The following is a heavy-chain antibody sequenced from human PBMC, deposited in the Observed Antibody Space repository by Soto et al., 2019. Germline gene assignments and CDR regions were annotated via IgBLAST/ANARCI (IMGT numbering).Heavy chain of an antibody. CDR3: TRDRDFLTGYYKEGHWFDP. D-gene: IGHD3-9*01. J-gene: IGHJ5*02. V-gene: IGHV3-49*03. Sequence: PGGSLRLSCTASGFTFGDYAMGWFRQAPGRGLEWIGFIRSNTFGGTTVYAASVKGRFSISRDDSKSVAYLQMNSLKTEDTAMYYCTRDRDFLTGYYKEGHWFDPWG. CDR2: IRSNTFGGTT. CDR1: GFTFGDYA.